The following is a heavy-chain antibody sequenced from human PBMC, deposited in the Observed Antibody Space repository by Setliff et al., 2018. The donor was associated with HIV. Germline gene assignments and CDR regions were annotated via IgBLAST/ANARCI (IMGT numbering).Heavy chain of an antibody. CDR3: ARDLRMRSATGLWFGESLRYGMDV. CDR1: GYTFTSYD. CDR2: MNPNSGNT. D-gene: IGHD3-10*01. V-gene: IGHV1-8*02. Sequence: ASVKVSCKASGYTFTSYDINWVRQATGQGLEWMGWMNPNSGNTGYAQKFQGRVTMTRNTSISTAYMELSSLRSEDTAVYYCARDLRMRSATGLWFGESLRYGMDVWGQGTTVTVSS. J-gene: IGHJ6*02.